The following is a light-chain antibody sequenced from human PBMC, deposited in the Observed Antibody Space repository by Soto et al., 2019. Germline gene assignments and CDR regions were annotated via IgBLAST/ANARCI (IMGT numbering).Light chain of an antibody. V-gene: IGKV3-20*01. CDR2: GAS. CDR3: QQYGSSGT. Sequence: VLTHSAGTLSLSPREKDNLSCRASQSVRNNYLAWYQQKPGQAPRLLIYGASNRATGIPDRFSGSGSGTDFTLTISRLEPEDFAVYYCQQYGSSGTFGQGTKVDIK. J-gene: IGKJ1*01. CDR1: QSVRNNY.